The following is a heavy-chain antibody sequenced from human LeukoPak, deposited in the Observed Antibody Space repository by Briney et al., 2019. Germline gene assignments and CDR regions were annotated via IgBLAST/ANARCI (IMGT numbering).Heavy chain of an antibody. V-gene: IGHV3-74*01. CDR1: GFTFSSYW. D-gene: IGHD6-13*01. CDR2: INTDGGTT. J-gene: IGHJ4*02. CDR3: ARDAGTKLGY. Sequence: GGSLRLSRAAPGFTFSSYWMHWVRQAPGKGLVWVSRINTDGGTTSYADSVKGRFTISRDNAKNTLYLQMNSLRAEDTAVYFCARDAGTKLGYWGQGTLVTVSS.